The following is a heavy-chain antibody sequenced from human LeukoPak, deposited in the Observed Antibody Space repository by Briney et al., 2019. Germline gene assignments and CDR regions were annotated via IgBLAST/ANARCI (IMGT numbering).Heavy chain of an antibody. CDR2: ITSSSSYI. CDR3: ARDPYSGSYGNYYYYFMDV. D-gene: IGHD1-26*01. Sequence: GGSLRLSCAASGFTFSSYNMNWVRQAPGKGLEWVSSITSSSSYIYYADSVKGRFTISRDNAKNSLYLQMNSLRAEDTAVYYCARDPYSGSYGNYYYYFMDVWGKGTTVTISS. J-gene: IGHJ6*03. V-gene: IGHV3-21*01. CDR1: GFTFSSYN.